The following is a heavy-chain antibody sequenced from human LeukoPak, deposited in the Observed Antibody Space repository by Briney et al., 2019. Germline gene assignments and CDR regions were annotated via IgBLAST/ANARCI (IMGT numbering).Heavy chain of an antibody. D-gene: IGHD6-13*01. J-gene: IGHJ6*02. CDR1: GFTFSGSA. CDR2: IRSNANSYAT. CDR3: TSPGSSSWYDFYYYGMDV. Sequence: GGSLKLSCAASGFTFSGSAMHWVRQASGKGLEWVGRIRSNANSYATAYAASVKGRFTISRDDSKNTAYLQMNSLKTEDTAVYYCTSPGSSSWYDFYYYGMDVWGQGTTVTVSS. V-gene: IGHV3-73*01.